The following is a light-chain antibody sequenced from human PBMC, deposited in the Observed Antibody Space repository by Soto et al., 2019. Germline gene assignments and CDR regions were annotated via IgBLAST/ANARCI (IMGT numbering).Light chain of an antibody. CDR1: QSVKSSY. Sequence: ENVLTQSPGTLALSSGGRATLPCRASQSVKSSYLAWYQHKPGQAPRLLIYGTSSRATGIPDRFSGSGSGTDFTLTISRLEPEDFAVYYCQQYGSSITFGQGTRLENK. V-gene: IGKV3-20*01. CDR2: GTS. CDR3: QQYGSSIT. J-gene: IGKJ5*01.